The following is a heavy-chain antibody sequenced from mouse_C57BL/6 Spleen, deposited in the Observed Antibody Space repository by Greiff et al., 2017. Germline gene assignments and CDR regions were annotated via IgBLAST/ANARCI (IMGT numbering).Heavy chain of an antibody. CDR1: GYTFTSYW. V-gene: IGHV1-69*01. J-gene: IGHJ2*01. D-gene: IGHD1-1*01. CDR3: ARGGITTVLFDY. Sequence: QVQLQQPGAELVMPGASVKLSCKASGYTFTSYWMHWVKQRPGQGLEWIGEIDPSDSYTNYNQKFKGKSTLTVDKSSSTAYMQLSSLTSEDSAVDYCARGGITTVLFDYWGQGTTLTVSS. CDR2: IDPSDSYT.